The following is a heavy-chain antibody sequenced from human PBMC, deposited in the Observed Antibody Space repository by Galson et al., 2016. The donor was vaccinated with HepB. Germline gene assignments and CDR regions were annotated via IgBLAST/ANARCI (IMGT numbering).Heavy chain of an antibody. CDR2: IIPIFGTA. CDR1: GGTFNSFA. V-gene: IGHV1-69*13. CDR3: AAGSSGWFDGFAFDI. D-gene: IGHD6-19*01. Sequence: SVKVSCKASGGTFNSFAISWVRQAPGQGLEWMGGIIPIFGTATYAQKFQGRVTIIADESSRTDYMGVSSLRPEDTAVYYCAAGSSGWFDGFAFDIWGQGTMVTVSS. J-gene: IGHJ3*02.